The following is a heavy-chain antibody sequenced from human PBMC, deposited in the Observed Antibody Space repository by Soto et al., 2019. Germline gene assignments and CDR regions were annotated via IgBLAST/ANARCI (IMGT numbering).Heavy chain of an antibody. CDR2: IIPMFGTA. Sequence: SVKVSGKASGGTFSSYALSWVRQDPGRGLEWLGGIIPMFGTANYAQKFQGRVTITADEATSTAYMEPSSLRSEDTAVYYSARALEDSSSIAFDIWGQGTMVTVSS. CDR3: ARALEDSSSIAFDI. V-gene: IGHV1-69*13. D-gene: IGHD6-6*01. J-gene: IGHJ3*02. CDR1: GGTFSSYA.